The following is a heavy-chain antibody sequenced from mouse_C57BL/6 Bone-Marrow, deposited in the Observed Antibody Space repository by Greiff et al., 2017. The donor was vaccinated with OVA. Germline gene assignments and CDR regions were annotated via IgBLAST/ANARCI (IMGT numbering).Heavy chain of an antibody. Sequence: EVMLVESGGGLVQPGGSMKLSCAASGFTFSDAWMDWVRQSPEKGLEWVAEIRNKANNHATYYAESVKGRFTISRDDSKSSVYLQMNSLRAEDTGIYYCTIYYGKNYFDYWGQGTTLTVSS. CDR3: TIYYGKNYFDY. CDR1: GFTFSDAW. V-gene: IGHV6-6*01. J-gene: IGHJ2*01. D-gene: IGHD2-1*01. CDR2: IRNKANNHAT.